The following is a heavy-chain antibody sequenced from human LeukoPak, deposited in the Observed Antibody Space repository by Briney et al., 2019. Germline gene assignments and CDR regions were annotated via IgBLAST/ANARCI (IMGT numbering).Heavy chain of an antibody. D-gene: IGHD5-12*01. V-gene: IGHV4-4*09. CDR1: GGSFSGYY. J-gene: IGHJ4*02. Sequence: KSSETLSLTCAVYGGSFSGYYWSWVRQPPGKGLEWIGHIYTSGTTNYNPSLRSRVTISADTSKNQFSLKLNSVTAADTAVYYCARHSGYSGYDYSDFWGQGTLVTVSS. CDR2: IYTSGTT. CDR3: ARHSGYSGYDYSDF.